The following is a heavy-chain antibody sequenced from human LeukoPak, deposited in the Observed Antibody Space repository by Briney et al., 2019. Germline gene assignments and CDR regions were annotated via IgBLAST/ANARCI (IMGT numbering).Heavy chain of an antibody. CDR3: AKSAYYDASGYYREYYFDY. V-gene: IGHV3-23*01. D-gene: IGHD3-22*01. CDR1: GFTFSSYS. J-gene: IGHJ4*02. CDR2: ISGSGGST. Sequence: QPGGSLRLSCAASGFTFSSYSMNWVRQAPGKGLEWVSSISGSGGSTHYADSVKGRFTISRDKTKNTLYLQMNSLRAEDTAVYYCAKSAYYDASGYYREYYFDYWGQGTLVTVSS.